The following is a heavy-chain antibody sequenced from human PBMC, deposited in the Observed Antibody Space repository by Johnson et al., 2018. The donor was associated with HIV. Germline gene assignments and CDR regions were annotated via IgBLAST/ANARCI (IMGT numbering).Heavy chain of an antibody. D-gene: IGHD1-20*01. V-gene: IGHV3-30-3*01. J-gene: IGHJ3*02. CDR2: ISYDGSNK. CDR3: ARYNWKYAFDI. CDR1: GFTFSSYA. Sequence: QVLLVESGGGVVQPGRSLRLSCAASGFTFSSYAMHWVRQAPGKGLEWVAVISYDGSNKYYADSVKGRFTISRDNAKNSLYLQMNSLRAEDTALYYCARYNWKYAFDIWGQGTMVTVSS.